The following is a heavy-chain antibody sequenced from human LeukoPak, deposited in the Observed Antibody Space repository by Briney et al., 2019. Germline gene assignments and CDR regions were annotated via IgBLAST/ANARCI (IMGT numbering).Heavy chain of an antibody. Sequence: ASVKVSCKASGYTFTSYDINWVRQATGQGLEWMGWMNPNSGNTGYAQKFQGRVTITRNTSISTAYMELSSLRSEDTAVYYCARGPSYYDFWSGYYYYMDVWGKGTTVTVS. CDR3: ARGPSYYDFWSGYYYYMDV. CDR1: GYTFTSYD. CDR2: MNPNSGNT. D-gene: IGHD3-3*01. J-gene: IGHJ6*03. V-gene: IGHV1-8*03.